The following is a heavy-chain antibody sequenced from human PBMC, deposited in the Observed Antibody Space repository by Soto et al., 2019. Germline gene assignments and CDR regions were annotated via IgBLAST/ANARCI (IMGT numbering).Heavy chain of an antibody. CDR2: IYHSGST. V-gene: IGHV4-59*12. Sequence: SETLSLTCTTSGVSISSYSWSWLRQPPGKGLEWIGYIYHSGSTYYNPSLKSRVTISLDTSKNQFSLKLTSVTAADTAVYFCSRGRDPHKGGRTWGQGTLVTVSS. CDR3: SRGRDPHKGGRT. D-gene: IGHD3-16*01. J-gene: IGHJ5*02. CDR1: GVSISSYS.